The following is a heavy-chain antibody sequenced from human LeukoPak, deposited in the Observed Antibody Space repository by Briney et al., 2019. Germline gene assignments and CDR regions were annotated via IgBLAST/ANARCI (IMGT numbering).Heavy chain of an antibody. CDR1: GFSFSGYA. V-gene: IGHV3-23*01. J-gene: IGHJ4*02. Sequence: GGSLRLSCAASGFSFSGYAMSWVRQAPGKRLEWVSAISGSGDSKLYADSVKGRFTISRDNSKNTLYLQMNSLRAEDTAVYYCARARDGYNHGLDYWGQGTLVTVSA. D-gene: IGHD5-24*01. CDR2: ISGSGDSK. CDR3: ARARDGYNHGLDY.